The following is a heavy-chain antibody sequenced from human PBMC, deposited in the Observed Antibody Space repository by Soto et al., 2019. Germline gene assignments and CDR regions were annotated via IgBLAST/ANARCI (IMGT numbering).Heavy chain of an antibody. V-gene: IGHV3-23*01. D-gene: IGHD6-19*01. Sequence: GGSLRLSCAASGFTFSSYAMSWVRQAPGKGLEWVSAISGSGGSTYYADSVKGRFTISRDNSKNTLYLQMNSLRAEDTAVYYCAKTIRVIAVAGYYFDCWGQGTPVTVSS. CDR1: GFTFSSYA. CDR3: AKTIRVIAVAGYYFDC. CDR2: ISGSGGST. J-gene: IGHJ4*02.